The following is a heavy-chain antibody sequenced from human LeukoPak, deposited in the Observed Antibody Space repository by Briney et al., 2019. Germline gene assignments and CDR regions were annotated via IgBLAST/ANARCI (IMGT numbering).Heavy chain of an antibody. J-gene: IGHJ4*02. CDR3: VRVDWLLYVLDY. D-gene: IGHD3/OR15-3a*01. CDR2: ISYDGSNK. V-gene: IGHV3-30*14. CDR1: GFTFSSYA. Sequence: GGSLRLSCAASGFTFSSYAMHWVRQAPGKGLEWVAVISYDGSNKYYADSVKGRFTISRDNSKNTLYLQMSSLRPEDTAVYYCVRVDWLLYVLDYWGQGTLVTVSS.